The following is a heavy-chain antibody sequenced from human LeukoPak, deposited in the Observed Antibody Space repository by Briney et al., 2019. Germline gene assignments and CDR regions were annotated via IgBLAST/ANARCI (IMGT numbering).Heavy chain of an antibody. CDR1: GGSISSSNW. CDR2: IQHSGST. D-gene: IGHD3-22*01. J-gene: IGHJ3*02. V-gene: IGHV4-4*02. CDR3: AVRTYYYDKSGYTDAFDI. Sequence: SETLSLTCAVSGGSISSSNWWTWVRQPPGKGLEWIGEIQHSGSTNYNSSLKSGVTISIDKSKNQFSLKLSPVTAADTAVYYCAVRTYYYDKSGYTDAFDIWGQGTTVTVSS.